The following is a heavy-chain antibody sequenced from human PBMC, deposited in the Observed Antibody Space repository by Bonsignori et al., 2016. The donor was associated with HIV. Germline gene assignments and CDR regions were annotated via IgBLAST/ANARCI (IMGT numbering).Heavy chain of an antibody. V-gene: IGHV1-24*01. J-gene: IGHJ4*02. Sequence: WVRQAPGQGLEWMGAFDPEDGEALYAQNFQGRVTMIGDTSSDTAYMELRNLRSEDTAVYYCSTSKGMAVAEVFDFWGQGTLVTVSS. CDR3: STSKGMAVAEVFDF. CDR2: FDPEDGEA. D-gene: IGHD6-19*01.